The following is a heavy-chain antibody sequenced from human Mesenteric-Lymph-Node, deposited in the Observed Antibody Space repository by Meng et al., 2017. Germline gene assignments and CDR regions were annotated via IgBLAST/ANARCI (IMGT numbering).Heavy chain of an antibody. D-gene: IGHD6-19*01. J-gene: IGHJ4*02. CDR1: GYIFTSYG. V-gene: IGHV1-18*01. CDR2: ISAYNGNT. Sequence: VRVWEPGAEVKKPGASVMVSCKASGYIFTSYGISWVRQAPGQGLWWMGWISAYNGNTNYEQKLQGRVTMTTDTSTSTAYMELRSLSSDDTAVYYCARDRLGQQWLVRDYYFDYWGQGTLVTVSS. CDR3: ARDRLGQQWLVRDYYFDY.